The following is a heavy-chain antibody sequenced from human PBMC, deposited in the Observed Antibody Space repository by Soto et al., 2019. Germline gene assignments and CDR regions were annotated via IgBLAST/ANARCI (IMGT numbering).Heavy chain of an antibody. CDR1: GYTFTSYS. Sequence: ASVKVSCKASGYTFTSYSIHWVRQAPGQRLEWMGWINGGNGNTKFSQNFQGRVTITRDTSASTAYMELTSLTSEDTALYCCAGPLSNGWYRSDYYGLDVWDQGTTVTVSS. CDR2: INGGNGNT. D-gene: IGHD6-19*01. CDR3: AGPLSNGWYRSDYYGLDV. J-gene: IGHJ6*02. V-gene: IGHV1-3*01.